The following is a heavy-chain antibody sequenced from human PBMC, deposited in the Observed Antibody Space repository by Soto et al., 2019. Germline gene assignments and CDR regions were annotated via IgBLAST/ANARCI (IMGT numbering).Heavy chain of an antibody. CDR2: IKQDGSEK. CDR1: GFTFSSYW. J-gene: IGHJ4*02. V-gene: IGHV3-7*03. CDR3: ARDLQYGGSDY. D-gene: IGHD2-15*01. Sequence: GESLRLSCVGSGFTFSSYWMGWVRQTPGKGLEWVANIKQDGSEKYYVGSVKGPFTISRDNAKNSLYLQMNSLRAEDTAVYYCARDLQYGGSDYWGQGTLVTVSS.